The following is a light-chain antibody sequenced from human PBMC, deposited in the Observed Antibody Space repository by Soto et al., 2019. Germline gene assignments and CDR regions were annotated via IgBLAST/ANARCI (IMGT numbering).Light chain of an antibody. Sequence: EIVLRQSPCTLSLSPGEIATLSCSASQSVSSSYLAWYQQKPGQAPRLLIYGASSRATGIPDRFSGSGSGTDFTLTISRLEPEDFAVYYCQQYGSSPLTFGGGTKVDIK. CDR2: GAS. J-gene: IGKJ4*01. CDR3: QQYGSSPLT. V-gene: IGKV3-20*01. CDR1: QSVSSSY.